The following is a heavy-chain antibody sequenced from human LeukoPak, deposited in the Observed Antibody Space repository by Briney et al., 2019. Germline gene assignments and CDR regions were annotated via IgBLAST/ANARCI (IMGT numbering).Heavy chain of an antibody. J-gene: IGHJ4*02. V-gene: IGHV3-49*03. Sequence: GGSLRLSCTASGFTFGDYAMSWFRQAPGKGLEWVGFIRSKAYGGTTEYAASVKGRFTISRDDSKSIAYLQMNSLKTEDTAVYYCTRDSAITMVRGFDYWGQGTLVTVSS. CDR2: IRSKAYGGTT. D-gene: IGHD3-10*01. CDR3: TRDSAITMVRGFDY. CDR1: GFTFGDYA.